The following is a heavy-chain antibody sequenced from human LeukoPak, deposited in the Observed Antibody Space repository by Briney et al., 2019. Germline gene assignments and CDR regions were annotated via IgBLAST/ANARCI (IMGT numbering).Heavy chain of an antibody. D-gene: IGHD3-16*01. V-gene: IGHV4-39*07. J-gene: IGHJ6*03. CDR3: ARDRVGGYYMDV. Sequence: SETLSLTCTVSGGSISSSSYYWGWIRQSPGKGLEWIGSIYYSGSTYYNPSLKSRVTISVDRSKNQFSLKLSSVTAADTAVYYCARDRVGGYYMDVWGKGTTVTVSS. CDR1: GGSISSSSYY. CDR2: IYYSGST.